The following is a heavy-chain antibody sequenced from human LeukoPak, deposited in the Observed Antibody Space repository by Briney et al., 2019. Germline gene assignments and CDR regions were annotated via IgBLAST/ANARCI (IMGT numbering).Heavy chain of an antibody. J-gene: IGHJ4*02. Sequence: PGGSLSLSCAASGFTFSDYYMSWIRQAPGKGLEWVSYISSSGRTIYYADSVKGRFTISRDNAKNSLYLQMNSLRVEDRAIYYCATVAYGRLDYWGQGTLVTVSS. D-gene: IGHD3-10*01. CDR2: ISSSGRTI. V-gene: IGHV3-11*04. CDR1: GFTFSDYY. CDR3: ATVAYGRLDY.